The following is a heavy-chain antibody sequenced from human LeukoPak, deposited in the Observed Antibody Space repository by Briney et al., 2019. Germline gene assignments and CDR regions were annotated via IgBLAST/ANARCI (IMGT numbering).Heavy chain of an antibody. D-gene: IGHD3-22*01. Sequence: SETLSLTCTVSGASINNYYWSWIRQPPGKGLEWIGYIYYYGSTNYNPSLKRRVTISVDTSENQFSLRLTSVTAADTAVYYCVRLRGSSGPIDHWGQGTLVTVSS. CDR2: IYYYGST. CDR1: GASINNYY. J-gene: IGHJ4*02. V-gene: IGHV4-59*01. CDR3: VRLRGSSGPIDH.